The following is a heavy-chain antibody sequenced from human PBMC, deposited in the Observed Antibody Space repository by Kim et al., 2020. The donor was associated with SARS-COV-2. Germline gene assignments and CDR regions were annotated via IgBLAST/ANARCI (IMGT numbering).Heavy chain of an antibody. V-gene: IGHV3-73*01. D-gene: IGHD2-21*01. CDR1: GFSFSDSA. CDR2: IRPKAKNYVT. Sequence: GGSLRLSCAVSGFSFSDSAMHWVRQASGKGLEWVGRIRPKAKNYVTEYAVSVRGRFTISRDDSKNTAFLQMNSLKTEDTAVYYCTRMGGGDDYSDYWGQGTLVTVSS. J-gene: IGHJ4*02. CDR3: TRMGGGDDYSDY.